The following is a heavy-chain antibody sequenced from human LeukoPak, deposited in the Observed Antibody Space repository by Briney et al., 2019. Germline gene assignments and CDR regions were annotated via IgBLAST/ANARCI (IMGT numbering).Heavy chain of an antibody. CDR1: GGTFSSYA. CDR2: IIPIFGTA. V-gene: IGHV1-69*06. CDR3: VVVINRHNFDY. J-gene: IGHJ4*02. Sequence: ASVKVSCEASGGTFSSYAISWVRQAPGQGLEWMGGIIPIFGTANYAQKFQGRVTITADKSTSTAYMELSSLRSEDTAVYYCVVVINRHNFDYWGQGTLVTVSS. D-gene: IGHD3-22*01.